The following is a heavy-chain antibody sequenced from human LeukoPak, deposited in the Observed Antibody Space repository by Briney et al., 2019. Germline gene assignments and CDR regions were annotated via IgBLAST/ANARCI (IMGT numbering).Heavy chain of an antibody. CDR3: ARDCGGGSYGPY. V-gene: IGHV1-46*01. Sequence: ASVKLSCKASGGTFSSYAISWVRRSPGQGLEWMGIINPSGGSTSYAQKCQGRVTITRDTSTSTVYIELSSLRSEDTAVYYCARDCGGGSYGPYWGQGTLVTVSS. CDR1: GGTFSSYA. J-gene: IGHJ4*02. CDR2: INPSGGST. D-gene: IGHD1-26*01.